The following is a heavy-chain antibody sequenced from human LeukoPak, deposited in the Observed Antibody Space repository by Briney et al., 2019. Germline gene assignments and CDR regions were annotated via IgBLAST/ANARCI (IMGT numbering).Heavy chain of an antibody. D-gene: IGHD5-18*01. V-gene: IGHV3-11*01. CDR1: GFTFSDYY. CDR2: ISSSGNTV. CDR3: AKDPIYRGYSVTYFDY. Sequence: GGSLRLSCAASGFTFSDYYMSWIRQAPGKGLEWVSYISSSGNTVKYADSVKGRFTISRDNAKNSLYLQMNSLRAEDMALYYCAKDPIYRGYSVTYFDYWGQGTLVTVSS. J-gene: IGHJ4*02.